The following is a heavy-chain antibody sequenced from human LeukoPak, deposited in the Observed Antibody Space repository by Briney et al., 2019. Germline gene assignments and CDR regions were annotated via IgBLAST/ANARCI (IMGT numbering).Heavy chain of an antibody. D-gene: IGHD5-12*01. Sequence: GGSLRLSCTGFGFTFGGNAINWVRQAPGKGLEWVSSISASSTYIKYADSVKGRFTISRDNAKNSLYLQMNSLRAEDTAVYYCARDPQYSGYDFNFDYWGQGTLVTVSS. V-gene: IGHV3-21*01. CDR1: GFTFGGNA. CDR2: ISASSTYI. J-gene: IGHJ4*02. CDR3: ARDPQYSGYDFNFDY.